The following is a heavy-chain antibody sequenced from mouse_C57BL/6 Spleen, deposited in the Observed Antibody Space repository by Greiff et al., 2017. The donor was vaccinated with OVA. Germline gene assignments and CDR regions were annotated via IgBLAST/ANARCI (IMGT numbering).Heavy chain of an antibody. CDR2: IYPRSGNT. J-gene: IGHJ4*01. V-gene: IGHV1-81*01. CDR3: ERVYYDNYYAMDY. Sequence: QVQLQQSGAELARPGASVKLSCTASGFTFTSYGISWVKQRTGQGLEWIGEIYPRSGNTYYNEKFKGKATLTADKSSSTAYMELRSLTSEDSAVYFCERVYYDNYYAMDYWGQGTSVTVSS. D-gene: IGHD2-1*01. CDR1: GFTFTSYG.